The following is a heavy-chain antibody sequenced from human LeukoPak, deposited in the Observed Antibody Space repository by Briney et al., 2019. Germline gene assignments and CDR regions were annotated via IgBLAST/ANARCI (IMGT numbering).Heavy chain of an antibody. CDR2: VHTSGST. CDR3: ARDGYYFDRSGFF. CDR1: GGSISSGNYY. J-gene: IGHJ4*02. Sequence: SETLSLTCTVSGGSISSGNYYWSWIRQPAGKGLEWIGRVHTSGSTNYNPSLKSRVTISIDTSKNQFSLKLTSVTAADTAVYYCARDGYYFDRSGFFWGQRALVTVSS. D-gene: IGHD3-22*01. V-gene: IGHV4-61*02.